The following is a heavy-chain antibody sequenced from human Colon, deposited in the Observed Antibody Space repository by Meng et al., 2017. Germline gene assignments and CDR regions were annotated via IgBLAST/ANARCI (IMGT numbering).Heavy chain of an antibody. D-gene: IGHD6-19*01. J-gene: IGHJ5*02. CDR1: GDYIGTGAYY. Sequence: QPQLQESGPGLVKPSEALSLTCGVSGDYIGTGAYYWGWIRQAPGKGLEWIGSIGHSGFTYYTPSVRSRVTVSIDTSKSQFSLMLTSVTAADTAVYYCVRSSGWVRTGFDPWGQGTLVTVSS. CDR3: VRSSGWVRTGFDP. CDR2: IGHSGFT. V-gene: IGHV4-39*01.